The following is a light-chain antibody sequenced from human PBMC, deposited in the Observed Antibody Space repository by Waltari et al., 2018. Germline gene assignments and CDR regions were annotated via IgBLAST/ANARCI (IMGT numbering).Light chain of an antibody. V-gene: IGLV3-25*03. Sequence: SYELTQPPSVSVSPGQTATITCSGDALPNQYTYWYQQKSGQAPMLGIHKDSARPSGIPERFSGSSSGTTATLTISGVRAEDEADYYCQSADISGSYVFGPGTQVFVL. J-gene: IGLJ1*01. CDR2: KDS. CDR3: QSADISGSYV. CDR1: ALPNQY.